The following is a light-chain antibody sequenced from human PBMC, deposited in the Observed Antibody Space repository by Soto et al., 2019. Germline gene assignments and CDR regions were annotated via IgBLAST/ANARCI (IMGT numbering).Light chain of an antibody. CDR2: AAS. J-gene: IGKJ4*01. Sequence: DIQMTQSPSSLSASVGDRITITSRACQSISSYLNWYQHKPGKAPKLLIYAASSLQTGVPSRFSGSGSGTDFTLTISSLQPEDFATYYCQHSTSTLALTFGGGTKVDI. V-gene: IGKV1-39*01. CDR1: QSISSY. CDR3: QHSTSTLALT.